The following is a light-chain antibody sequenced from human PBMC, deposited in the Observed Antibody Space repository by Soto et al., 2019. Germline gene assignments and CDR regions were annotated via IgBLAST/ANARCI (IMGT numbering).Light chain of an antibody. Sequence: IVMTQSAATLSVSPGERATLSCTASQSVSRKLAWYQQKPGQAPTLLIFDASTRATGVPATFSGSGSGTDFTLTISGLQSEDFAVYYCQHYNNWPYTFGQGTRLEIK. CDR1: QSVSRK. J-gene: IGKJ5*01. CDR3: QHYNNWPYT. V-gene: IGKV3-15*01. CDR2: DAS.